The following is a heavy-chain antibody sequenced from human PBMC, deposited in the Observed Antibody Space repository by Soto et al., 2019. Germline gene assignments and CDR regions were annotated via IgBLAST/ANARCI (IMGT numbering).Heavy chain of an antibody. CDR1: GFSLTTRGVG. J-gene: IGHJ5*02. CDR2: IYWDDDK. Sequence: QITLKESGPTLVKPTQTLTLTCTFSGFSLTTRGVGVGWIRQPPGKALECLALIYWDDDKRYSPSLQSRLSLTQDTSKNQVVLTMTNVDPVDTATYSCAPTPHYYQYDWFDPWGQGTLVSVSS. V-gene: IGHV2-5*02. D-gene: IGHD3-16*01. CDR3: APTPHYYQYDWFDP.